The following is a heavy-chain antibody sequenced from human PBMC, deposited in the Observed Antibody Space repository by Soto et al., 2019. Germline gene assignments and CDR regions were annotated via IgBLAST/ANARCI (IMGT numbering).Heavy chain of an antibody. CDR3: ARDRRRSYDSSGYYYDAFDI. D-gene: IGHD3-22*01. J-gene: IGHJ3*02. CDR1: GVSIRIDCYY. V-gene: IGHV4-31*03. Sequence: LPVTCTFAGVSIRIDCYYWGWIRHNPGKGLEWIGYIYYSGCTYYNPSLKSRVTISVDTSKNQFSLKLSSVAAADTAVYYCARDRRRSYDSSGYYYDAFDIWGQGTMVTVSS. CDR2: IYYSGCT.